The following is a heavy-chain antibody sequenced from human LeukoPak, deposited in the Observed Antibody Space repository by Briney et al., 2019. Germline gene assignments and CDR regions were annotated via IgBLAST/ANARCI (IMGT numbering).Heavy chain of an antibody. Sequence: GSLRLSCAASGFTFTSYAMSWIRQAPGEGLGGVSAISGGGEDTYYPDSVKGRFTISRDNSKNTLYLQMNSLRAEDTAIYYCAKPRAMTTGVGRYFDLWGRGTLVTVSS. J-gene: IGHJ2*01. CDR3: AKPRAMTTGVGRYFDL. D-gene: IGHD1-1*01. CDR2: ISGGGEDT. CDR1: GFTFTSYA. V-gene: IGHV3-23*01.